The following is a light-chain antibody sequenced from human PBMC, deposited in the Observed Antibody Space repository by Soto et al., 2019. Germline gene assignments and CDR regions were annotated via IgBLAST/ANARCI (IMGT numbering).Light chain of an antibody. CDR2: KAS. V-gene: IGKV1-5*03. J-gene: IGKJ2*01. CDR3: QQYSNYLYT. Sequence: DIQMTQSPSTLSASVGDRVTITCRASQSISTWLAWYQQKPGKAPKLLIYKASSLESGVPSRFSGSGSGTEFTLSISGLQPDDFATYYCQQYSNYLYTFGQGTKLEIK. CDR1: QSISTW.